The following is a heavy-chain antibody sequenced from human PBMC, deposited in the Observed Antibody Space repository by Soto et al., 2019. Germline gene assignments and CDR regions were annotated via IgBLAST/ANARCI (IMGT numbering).Heavy chain of an antibody. Sequence: PGESLKISCKGSGYSFTSYWIGWVRQMPGKGLEWMGIIYPGDSDTRYSPSFQGQVTISADKSISTAYLQWSSLKASDTAMYYCARSPRVFLEWLSTSQGWFDPWGQGTLVTVSS. CDR3: ARSPRVFLEWLSTSQGWFDP. J-gene: IGHJ5*02. V-gene: IGHV5-51*01. D-gene: IGHD3-3*01. CDR2: IYPGDSDT. CDR1: GYSFTSYW.